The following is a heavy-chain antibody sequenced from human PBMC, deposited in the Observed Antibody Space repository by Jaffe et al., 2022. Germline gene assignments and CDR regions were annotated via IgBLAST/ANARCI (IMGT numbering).Heavy chain of an antibody. J-gene: IGHJ2*01. CDR2: IKQDGSEI. V-gene: IGHV3-7*01. CDR1: GFTFSSYW. D-gene: IGHD3-9*01. CDR3: ARVVQAGLGHWTTGYFDL. Sequence: EVQLVESGGGWVQPGGSLRLSCAASGFTFSSYWMTWVRQAPGKGLEWVANIKQDGSEIYYVDSVRGRFTISRDNAKTSLHLQMNSLRAEDTAVYYCARVVQAGLGHWTTGYFDLWGRGTLVTVSS.